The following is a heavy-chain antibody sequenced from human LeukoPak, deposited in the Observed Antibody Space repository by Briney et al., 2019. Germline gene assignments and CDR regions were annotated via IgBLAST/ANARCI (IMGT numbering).Heavy chain of an antibody. J-gene: IGHJ4*02. CDR3: AREGQNYYDSSGYDY. D-gene: IGHD3-22*01. CDR2: ISSSGSTI. V-gene: IGHV3-48*03. Sequence: PGGSLRLSCAASGFTFSSYEMNWVRQAPGKGLEWVSYISSSGSTIYYADSVKGRFTISRDNAKNSLYLQMNSLRAEDTAVYYCAREGQNYYDSSGYDYWGQGTLVTVSP. CDR1: GFTFSSYE.